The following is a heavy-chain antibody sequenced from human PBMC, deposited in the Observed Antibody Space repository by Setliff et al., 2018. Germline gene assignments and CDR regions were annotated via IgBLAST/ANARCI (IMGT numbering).Heavy chain of an antibody. CDR2: ISSSSGYI. CDR1: GFTFSTYT. V-gene: IGHV3-21*01. CDR3: ATSDYGDYFIADV. D-gene: IGHD4-17*01. J-gene: IGHJ6*04. Sequence: PGVSLRLSCSASGFTFSTYTMYWVRQSPGKGLEWVSSISSSSGYIYYADSVKGRFTISRDNARNTLYLQMNSLRTEDKAVYYCATSDYGDYFIADVWGKGTTVTVSS.